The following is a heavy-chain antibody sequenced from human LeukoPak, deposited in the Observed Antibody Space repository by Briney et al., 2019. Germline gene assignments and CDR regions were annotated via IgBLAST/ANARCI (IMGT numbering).Heavy chain of an antibody. D-gene: IGHD3-10*01. CDR2: IKQDGSEK. V-gene: IGHV3-7*01. CDR3: ARGLLWFGGPTYYMDV. Sequence: GGSLRLSCAASGFTFSSYWMSWVRQAPGKGLEWVANIKQDGSEKYYVDSVKGRFTISRDNSKNTLYLQMNSLRAEDTAVYYCARGLLWFGGPTYYMDVWGKGTTVTVSS. CDR1: GFTFSSYW. J-gene: IGHJ6*03.